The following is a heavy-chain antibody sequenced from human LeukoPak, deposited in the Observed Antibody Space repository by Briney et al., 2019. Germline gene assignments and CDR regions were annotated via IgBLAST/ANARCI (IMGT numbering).Heavy chain of an antibody. V-gene: IGHV3-23*01. J-gene: IGHJ6*02. Sequence: PGGSLRLSCAASGFTFRSYDMSWVRQAPGKGLEWVSLISGSGAGTYYADSVKGRFTISRDNAKNTLYLQMNSLRVEDTAVYYCARGRPFGMDVWGQGTMVTVSS. CDR3: ARGRPFGMDV. CDR1: GFTFRSYD. CDR2: ISGSGAGT.